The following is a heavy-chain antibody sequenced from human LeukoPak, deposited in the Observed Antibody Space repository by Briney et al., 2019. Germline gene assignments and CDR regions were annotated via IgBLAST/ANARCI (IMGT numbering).Heavy chain of an antibody. CDR2: VNPNSGGT. D-gene: IGHD3-9*01. J-gene: IGHJ6*02. Sequence: ASVKVSCKASGYTFTGYYMHWVRQAPGQGLEWMGWVNPNSGGTSYAQKFQGRVTMTRDTSISTAYMELSRLRSDDTAVYYCARDLRYYDILTGPDYGMGVWGQGTTVTVSS. CDR3: ARDLRYYDILTGPDYGMGV. V-gene: IGHV1-2*02. CDR1: GYTFTGYY.